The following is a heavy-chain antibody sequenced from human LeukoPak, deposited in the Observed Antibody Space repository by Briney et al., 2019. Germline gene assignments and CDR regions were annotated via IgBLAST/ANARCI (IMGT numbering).Heavy chain of an antibody. V-gene: IGHV1-69*02. Sequence: VASVKVSCKASGYTFTGYYMHWVRQAPGQGLEWMGRIIPILGIANYAQKFQGRVTITADISTSTAYMELSSLRSEDTAVYYCASPTAPNSGSYLGWGQGTLVTVSS. CDR2: IIPILGIA. CDR3: ASPTAPNSGSYLG. D-gene: IGHD3-10*01. J-gene: IGHJ4*02. CDR1: GYTFTGYY.